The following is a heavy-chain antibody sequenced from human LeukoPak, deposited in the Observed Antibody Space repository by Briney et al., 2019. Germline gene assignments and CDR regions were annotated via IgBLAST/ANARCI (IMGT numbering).Heavy chain of an antibody. CDR3: ARLRSGVDV. J-gene: IGHJ6*02. CDR2: IYPGDSDT. CDR1: GYSFSTYW. V-gene: IGHV5-51*01. Sequence: GESLKVSCQGSGYSFSTYWIVWIRQMPGKGLEWMGRIYPGDSDTRYSPSFQGQVTISADESISTAYLKWNSLKASDTAKYYCARLRSGVDVWGQGTTVTVSS. D-gene: IGHD2-15*01.